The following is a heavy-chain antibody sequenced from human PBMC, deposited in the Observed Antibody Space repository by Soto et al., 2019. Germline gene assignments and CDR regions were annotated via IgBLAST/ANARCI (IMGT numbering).Heavy chain of an antibody. CDR2: IYWDDDK. Sequence: GSGPTLVNPTQTLTLTCTLSGVSLSTNGVGVGWIRQPPGKALEWLALIYWDDDKRYSPSLKNRLTITKDTSKNQVVLTMTNMDPVDTATYYCALSRYYSSLPDFWGQGALVTVSS. D-gene: IGHD3-22*01. J-gene: IGHJ4*02. CDR3: ALSRYYSSLPDF. CDR1: GVSLSTNGVG. V-gene: IGHV2-5*02.